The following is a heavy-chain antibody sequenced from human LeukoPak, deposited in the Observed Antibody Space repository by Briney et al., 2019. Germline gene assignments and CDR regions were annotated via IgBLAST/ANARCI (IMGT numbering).Heavy chain of an antibody. CDR2: MSPNSGNT. V-gene: IGHV1-8*01. CDR1: GYTFTSYD. CDR3: ARGLGNAYYDYVWGSYRYWFDP. J-gene: IGHJ5*02. D-gene: IGHD3-16*02. Sequence: ASVKVSCKASGYTFTSYDINWVRQATGQGLEWMGWMSPNSGNTGYAQKFQGRVTMTRNTSISTAYMELSSLRSEDTAVYYCARGLGNAYYDYVWGSYRYWFDPWGQGTLVTVSS.